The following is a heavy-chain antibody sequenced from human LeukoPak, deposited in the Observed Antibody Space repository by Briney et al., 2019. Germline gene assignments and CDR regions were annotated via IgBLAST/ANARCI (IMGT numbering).Heavy chain of an antibody. CDR1: RYTFTSYA. CDR3: ARDPHPCGGDCYSNGAFDI. D-gene: IGHD2-21*02. J-gene: IGHJ3*02. V-gene: IGHV1-8*03. Sequence: ASVKVSCKASRYTFTSYAISWGRDATGQGRGWVVWNNPNSGNTGYAQMFQGRVTITRNTSISTAYMELSSLTSEDTAVYYCARDPHPCGGDCYSNGAFDIWGQGTMVTVSS. CDR2: NNPNSGNT.